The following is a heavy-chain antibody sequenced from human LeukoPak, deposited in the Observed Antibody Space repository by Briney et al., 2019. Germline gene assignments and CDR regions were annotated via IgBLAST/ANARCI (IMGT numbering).Heavy chain of an antibody. CDR3: ARVRPRDYSSNWFDP. CDR1: VYTFTRSD. Sequence: ASVRVSRKASVYTFTRSDINSVRQATGQKLEWMGWMNPNSGNTGYAQKFQGRVTITRNTSISTAYMELSSLRSEDTAVYYCARVRPRDYSSNWFDPWGQGTLVTVSS. CDR2: MNPNSGNT. D-gene: IGHD4-11*01. V-gene: IGHV1-8*03. J-gene: IGHJ5*02.